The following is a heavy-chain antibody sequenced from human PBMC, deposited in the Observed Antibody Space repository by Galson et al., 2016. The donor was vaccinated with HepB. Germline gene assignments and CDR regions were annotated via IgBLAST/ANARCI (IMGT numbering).Heavy chain of an antibody. D-gene: IGHD3-10*01. J-gene: IGHJ4*02. CDR2: IVVGGGNT. V-gene: IGHV1-58*01. CDR3: AANPYYGSGSYDY. Sequence: SVKVSCKASGFTFTSSAVQWVRQARGQRLEYIGWIVVGGGNTNYAQKFQERVTISRDMSTRTAYMELSRPTSEDTAVYYCAANPYYGSGSYDYWGQGTLVTVSS. CDR1: GFTFTSSA.